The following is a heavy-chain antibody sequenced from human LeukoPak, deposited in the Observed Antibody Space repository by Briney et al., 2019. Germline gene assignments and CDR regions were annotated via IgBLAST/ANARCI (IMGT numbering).Heavy chain of an antibody. CDR3: AREYRSSSGRAFEL. J-gene: IGHJ4*02. Sequence: GGSLRLSCAASGFTFSSYDMHWVRQGTGKGLEWVSAIGTAGDTSYPGSVKGRFTISRENAKNSLYLQMNSLRAGDTAVYYCAREYRSSSGRAFELWGQGTLVTVSS. D-gene: IGHD6-6*01. V-gene: IGHV3-13*01. CDR2: IGTAGDT. CDR1: GFTFSSYD.